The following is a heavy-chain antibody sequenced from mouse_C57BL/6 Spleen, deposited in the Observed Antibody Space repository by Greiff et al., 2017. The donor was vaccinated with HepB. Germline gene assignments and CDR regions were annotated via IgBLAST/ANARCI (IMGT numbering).Heavy chain of an antibody. CDR1: GYTFTSYW. J-gene: IGHJ3*01. V-gene: IGHV1-50*01. D-gene: IGHD2-5*01. Sequence: QVQLQQPGAELVKPGASVKLSCKASGYTFTSYWMQWVKQRPGQGLEWIGEIDPSDSYTNYNQKFKGKATLTVDTSSSTAYMQLSSLTSEDSAVYYCAREGYSNSFAYWGQGTLVTVSA. CDR2: IDPSDSYT. CDR3: AREGYSNSFAY.